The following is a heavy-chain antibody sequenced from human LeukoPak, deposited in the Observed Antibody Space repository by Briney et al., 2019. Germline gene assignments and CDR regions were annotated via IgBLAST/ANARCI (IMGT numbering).Heavy chain of an antibody. CDR2: IYYGGRA. D-gene: IGHD3-10*02. Sequence: SQTLSLTSTVSGGSISSGGYYWSWIRQHPGKGLEWIGYIYYGGRALYSPSLQSRVTMTIDSSKNQFSLKLSSVSAADTAVYYCARMLGENWGQGTLVTVSS. CDR3: ARMLGEN. J-gene: IGHJ4*02. CDR1: GGSISSGGYY. V-gene: IGHV4-31*03.